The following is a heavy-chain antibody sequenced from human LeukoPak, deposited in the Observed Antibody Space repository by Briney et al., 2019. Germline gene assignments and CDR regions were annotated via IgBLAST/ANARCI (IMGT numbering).Heavy chain of an antibody. J-gene: IGHJ4*02. CDR2: INPNNGAT. V-gene: IGHV1-2*06. CDR3: TRESGSYHGNDY. D-gene: IGHD1-26*01. Sequence: ASVKVSCKASGYTFTGYYMHWVRQAPGQGLEWMGRINPNNGATNYAQKLQGRVTITGDTSISTVYMELSSLRSDDTAVYYCTRESGSYHGNDYWGQGTLVIVSS. CDR1: GYTFTGYY.